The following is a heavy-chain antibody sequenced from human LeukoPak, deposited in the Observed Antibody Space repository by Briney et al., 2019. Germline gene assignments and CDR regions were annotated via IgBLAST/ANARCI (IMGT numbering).Heavy chain of an antibody. CDR1: GDTFNSYT. D-gene: IGHD3-22*01. J-gene: IGHJ4*02. CDR2: IIPILGIA. Sequence: ASVKVSCKTSGDTFNSYTISWVRQAPGQGLEWMGRIIPILGIANYAQKFQGRVTITADKSTSTAYMELSSLRSEDTAVYHCARGPIVADRNYFDYWGQGTLVTVSS. V-gene: IGHV1-69*02. CDR3: ARGPIVADRNYFDY.